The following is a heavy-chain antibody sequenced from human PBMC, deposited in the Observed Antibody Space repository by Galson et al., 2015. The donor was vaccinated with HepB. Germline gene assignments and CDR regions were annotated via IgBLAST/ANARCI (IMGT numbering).Heavy chain of an antibody. D-gene: IGHD1-26*01. J-gene: IGHJ3*02. CDR1: GFTFDDYA. CDR3: AKALVGATRGDAFDI. Sequence: SLRLSCAASGFTFDDYAMHWVRQAPGKGLEWVSGISWNSGSIGYADSVKGRFTISRDNAKNSLYLQMNSLRAEDTALYYCAKALVGATRGDAFDIWGQGTMVTVSS. CDR2: ISWNSGSI. V-gene: IGHV3-9*01.